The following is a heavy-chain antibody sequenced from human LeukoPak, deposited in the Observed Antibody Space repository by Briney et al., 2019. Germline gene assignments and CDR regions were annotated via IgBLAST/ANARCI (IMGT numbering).Heavy chain of an antibody. CDR2: IKQDGSDK. Sequence: GGSLGLSCAASGISFSSYWMSWVRQAPGKGLEWVANIKQDGSDKNYVDSVKGRFTISRDNAKNALYLQMNSLRAEDTAVYYCASAWGMDVWGQGTTVTVSS. CDR3: ASAWGMDV. J-gene: IGHJ6*02. V-gene: IGHV3-7*01. CDR1: GISFSSYW.